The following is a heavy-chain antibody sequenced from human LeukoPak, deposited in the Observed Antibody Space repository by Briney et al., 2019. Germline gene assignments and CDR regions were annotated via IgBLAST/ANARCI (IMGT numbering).Heavy chain of an antibody. CDR3: ARHAFSGSYYDY. V-gene: IGHV4-59*08. Sequence: SETLSLTCTVSGGSISSYYWSWIRQPPGKGLEWIGYIYYSGSTNYNPSLKSRVTISVDTSKNQFSLKLSSVTAADTAVYYCARHAFSGSYYDYWGQGTLVTVSS. CDR2: IYYSGST. CDR1: GGSISSYY. D-gene: IGHD1-26*01. J-gene: IGHJ4*02.